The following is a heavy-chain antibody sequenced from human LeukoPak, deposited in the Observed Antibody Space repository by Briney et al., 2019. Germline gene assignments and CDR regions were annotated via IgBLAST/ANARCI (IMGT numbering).Heavy chain of an antibody. CDR3: AREEGKTFGELLSNWFDP. J-gene: IGHJ5*02. CDR2: IYYSGST. Sequence: PSETLSLTCTVSGGSISSGDYYWSWIRQPPGKGLEWIGYIYYSGSTYYNPSLKSRVTISVDKSKNQFSLKLSSVTAADTAVYSCAREEGKTFGELLSNWFDPWGQGTLVTVSS. V-gene: IGHV4-30-4*08. D-gene: IGHD3-10*01. CDR1: GGSISSGDYY.